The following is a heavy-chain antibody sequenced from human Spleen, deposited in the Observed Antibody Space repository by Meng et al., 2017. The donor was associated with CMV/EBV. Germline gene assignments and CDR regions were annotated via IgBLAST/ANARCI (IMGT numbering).Heavy chain of an antibody. CDR1: GFTFSSYF. D-gene: IGHD2-2*01. CDR2: IQFDGSNK. V-gene: IGHV3-30*02. CDR3: AKDHCSSISCQYYYYYHMDV. J-gene: IGHJ6*02. Sequence: GGSLRLSCAAFGFTFSSYFMSWVRQAPGKGLEWLTFIQFDGSNKYYADSVKGRFTISRDNSKNTMYLQMNSLRPEDTAVYYCAKDHCSSISCQYYYYYHMDVWGLGTTVTVSS.